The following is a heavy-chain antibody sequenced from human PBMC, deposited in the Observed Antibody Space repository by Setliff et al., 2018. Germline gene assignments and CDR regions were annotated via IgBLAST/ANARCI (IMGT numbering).Heavy chain of an antibody. CDR1: GYSFTSYG. Sequence: ASVKVSCKASGYSFTSYGITWVRQAPGQGLEWMVWISPYNGDTRFQQKFQGRVTVTTDTPTSTGYLELRSLTSDDTAVYYCARSPPNRGSGSGWYGDFWGQGTLVTVSS. J-gene: IGHJ4*02. D-gene: IGHD6-19*01. V-gene: IGHV1-18*04. CDR2: ISPYNGDT. CDR3: ARSPPNRGSGSGWYGDF.